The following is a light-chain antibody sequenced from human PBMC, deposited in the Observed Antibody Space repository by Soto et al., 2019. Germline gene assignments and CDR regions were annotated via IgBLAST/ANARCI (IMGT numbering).Light chain of an antibody. J-gene: IGKJ1*01. Sequence: EIVMTQSPATLSVSPGERATLSCRASQSVSSNLAWYQQKPGQAPRLIIYGASARATGIPARFSGSGSGTEFTLTISSLQSGDFAVYYCQQYNNWPPMAFGQGTKVEIK. CDR3: QQYNNWPPMA. CDR1: QSVSSN. V-gene: IGKV3-15*01. CDR2: GAS.